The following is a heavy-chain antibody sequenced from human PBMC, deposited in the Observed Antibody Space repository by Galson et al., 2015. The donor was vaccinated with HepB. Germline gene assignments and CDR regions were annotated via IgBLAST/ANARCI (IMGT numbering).Heavy chain of an antibody. D-gene: IGHD6-13*01. J-gene: IGHJ2*01. CDR2: IYSGGST. CDR3: ARDGYSSSWYVRYFDL. CDR1: GFTVSSNY. Sequence: SLRLSCAASGFTVSSNYMSWVRQAPGKGLEWVSVIYSGGSTYYADSVKGRFTIYRDKSKNTLYLQMNSLRAEDTAVYYCARDGYSSSWYVRYFDLWGRGTLVTVSS. V-gene: IGHV3-66*01.